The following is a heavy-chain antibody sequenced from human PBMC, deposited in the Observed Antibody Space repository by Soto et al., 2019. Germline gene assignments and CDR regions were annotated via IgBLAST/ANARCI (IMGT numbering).Heavy chain of an antibody. Sequence: EVQLLESGGGLVQPGGSLRLSCAASGFTFNNYAMTWVRQAPGKGLEWVSTISGSDDSTYYADSVKGRLTISRDNSKNALYLQMSSLRAEDTALYYCVKDWTGDTCPCMDVWGQGTTDTVSS. CDR2: ISGSDDST. CDR1: GFTFNNYA. D-gene: IGHD2-8*02. CDR3: VKDWTGDTCPCMDV. V-gene: IGHV3-23*01. J-gene: IGHJ6*01.